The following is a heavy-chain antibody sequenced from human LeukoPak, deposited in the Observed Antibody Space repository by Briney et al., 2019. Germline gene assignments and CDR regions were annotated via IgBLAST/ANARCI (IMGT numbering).Heavy chain of an antibody. D-gene: IGHD3-22*01. Sequence: PGGSLRLSCAASRFTFSYFPMSWVRQAPGRGLEWVSGISDNGARTYYADSVKGRFTISRDNSKNTLYLQMNSLRAEDTAVYYCAKRTPEYYYDSSGFRAFDIWGQGTMDTVSS. V-gene: IGHV3-23*01. CDR1: RFTFSYFP. CDR3: AKRTPEYYYDSSGFRAFDI. J-gene: IGHJ3*02. CDR2: ISDNGART.